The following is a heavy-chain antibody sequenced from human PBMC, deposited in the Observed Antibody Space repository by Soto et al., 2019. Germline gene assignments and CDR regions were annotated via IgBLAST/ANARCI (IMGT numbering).Heavy chain of an antibody. J-gene: IGHJ5*02. CDR3: ARSIDP. CDR2: MYYSGST. V-gene: IGHV4-39*01. CDR1: GGSISSSNYF. Sequence: PSETLSLTCTVSGGSISSSNYFWGWIRQPPGKGLEWIGSMYYSGSTYYNPSLKSRVTISVDTSKNQFSLKLSSVTAADTAMYYCARSIDPWGQGTLVTSPQ.